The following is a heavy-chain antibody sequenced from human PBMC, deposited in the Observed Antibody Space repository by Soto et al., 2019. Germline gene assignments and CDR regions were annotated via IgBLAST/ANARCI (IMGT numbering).Heavy chain of an antibody. J-gene: IGHJ4*02. V-gene: IGHV4-4*07. CDR1: GGSISSYY. D-gene: IGHD3-22*01. CDR3: ARDQINYYDSSGYYPF. CDR2: IYTSGST. Sequence: SETLSLTCTVSGGSISSYYWSWIRQPAGKGLEWIGRIYTSGSTNYNPSLKSRVTMSVDTSKNQFSLKLGSVTAADTAVYYCARDQINYYDSSGYYPFWGQGTLVTVSS.